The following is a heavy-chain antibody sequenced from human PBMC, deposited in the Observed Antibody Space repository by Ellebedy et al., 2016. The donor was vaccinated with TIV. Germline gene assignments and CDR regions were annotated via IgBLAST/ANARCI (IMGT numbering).Heavy chain of an antibody. CDR2: TYYRSKWLT. J-gene: IGHJ6*02. D-gene: IGHD2-8*01. Sequence: SQTLSLTCAISGDSVSGTASAWNWLRLSPSRGLEWLGRTYYRSKWLTDYAVSLKDRIDINPDTSKNQFSLQLTSVTHEDTAVYYCARDPSWCYSCLDVWGQGTTVIVSS. V-gene: IGHV6-1*01. CDR3: ARDPSWCYSCLDV. CDR1: GDSVSGTASA.